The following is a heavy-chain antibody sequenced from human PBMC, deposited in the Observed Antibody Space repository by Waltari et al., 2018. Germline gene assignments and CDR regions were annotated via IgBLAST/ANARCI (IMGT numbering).Heavy chain of an antibody. Sequence: QXPLVXXXAEVTKPXASXXVSXKAXGYTXTSYGLSWVRQAPGHGLEWMGGICTNNGNPNYAQXVQGRXTMTTDTSTSXAYRGLRSLRAADTAVYXCARDLWGXHVFYXDSSGFHPPFDXWGQGTLVTVSS. V-gene: IGHV1-18*01. J-gene: IGHJ4*02. CDR3: ARDLWGXHVFYXDSSGFHPPFDX. CDR2: ICTNNGNP. D-gene: IGHD3-22*01. CDR1: GYTXTSYG.